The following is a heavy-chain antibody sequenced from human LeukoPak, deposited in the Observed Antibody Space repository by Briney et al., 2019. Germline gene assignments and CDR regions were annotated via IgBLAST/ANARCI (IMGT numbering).Heavy chain of an antibody. CDR2: IGGGGSTT. V-gene: IGHV3-23*01. CDR1: GLTFGNYG. CDR3: AEVESSYCRI. J-gene: IGHJ4*02. D-gene: IGHD3-10*01. Sequence: GGSLRLSCVASGLTFGNYGMNWVRQAPGKGLEWVSSIGGGGSTTYYADSVRGRFTISRDNSKNSMYLQMSSLRAEDTAIYYCAEVESSYCRIWGQGTLVTASS.